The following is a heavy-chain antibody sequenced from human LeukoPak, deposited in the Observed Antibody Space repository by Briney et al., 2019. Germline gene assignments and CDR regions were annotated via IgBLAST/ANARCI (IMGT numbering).Heavy chain of an antibody. CDR2: IYTSGST. CDR1: GGSISSYY. V-gene: IGHV4-4*07. D-gene: IGHD1-7*01. Sequence: PSETLSLTCTVSGGSISSYYWSWIRQPAGKGLEWIGRIYTSGSTNYNPSLKTRVTIAVDQPKNQFSRKLSSVAAADTGEYYCARDGPGNYGRLDYWGQGTLVTVSS. CDR3: ARDGPGNYGRLDY. J-gene: IGHJ4*02.